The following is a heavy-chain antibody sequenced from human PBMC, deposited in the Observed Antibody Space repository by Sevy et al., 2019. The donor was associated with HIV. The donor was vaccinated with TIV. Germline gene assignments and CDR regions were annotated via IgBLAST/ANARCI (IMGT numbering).Heavy chain of an antibody. CDR1: GYSFNMYG. V-gene: IGHV1-18*01. J-gene: IGHJ6*02. D-gene: IGHD3-3*01. CDR3: ARHRPQGVVIIPGSGYHYGADF. Sequence: ASVKVSCKTSGYSFNMYGISWVRQAPGQGLEWMGWISAYTGDTDYRQMFRGRVTMTTDASTTTAYMELRRLTSDDTAVYYCARHRPQGVVIIPGSGYHYGADFWGQGTMVTVSS. CDR2: ISAYTGDT.